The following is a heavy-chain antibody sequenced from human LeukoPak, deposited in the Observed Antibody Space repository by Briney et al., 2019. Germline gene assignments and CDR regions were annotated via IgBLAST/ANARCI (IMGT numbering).Heavy chain of an antibody. CDR1: GYSFTNYW. CDR3: ANFYGDKDSDFAY. D-gene: IGHD4-23*01. J-gene: IGHJ4*02. V-gene: IGHV5-51*01. CDR2: VHPGNSDI. Sequence: GESLKISCKGSGYSFTNYWIGWVRQMSGRGLEWMAIVHPGNSDIRYSPSFQGLVTISADKSISTAYLQWSSLKASDTAMYYCANFYGDKDSDFAYWGQGTLVTVSS.